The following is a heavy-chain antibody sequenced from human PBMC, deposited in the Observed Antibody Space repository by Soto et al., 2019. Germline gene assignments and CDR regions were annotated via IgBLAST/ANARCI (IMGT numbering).Heavy chain of an antibody. J-gene: IGHJ4*02. CDR1: GGSISSGGYY. CDR2: IYYSGST. Sequence: SETLSLTCTVSGGSISSGGYYWSWIRQHPGKGLEWIGYIYYSGSTYYNPSLKSRVTISVDTSKNQFSLKLSSVTAADTAVYYCARDDRNSGSYFWGQGTLVTVSS. V-gene: IGHV4-31*03. D-gene: IGHD1-26*01. CDR3: ARDDRNSGSYF.